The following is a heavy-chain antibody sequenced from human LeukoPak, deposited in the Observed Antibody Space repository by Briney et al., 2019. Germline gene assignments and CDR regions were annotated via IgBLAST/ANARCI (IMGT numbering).Heavy chain of an antibody. J-gene: IGHJ6*03. V-gene: IGHV3-43D*03. Sequence: GGSLRLSCAASGFTFDDYAMHWVRQAPRKGLEWVSLITWDGGSTYYADSEKGRFTISRDNSKNSLYLQMNSLRAEDTVLYYCAKDLRKYYGSGSYDPYYYYMDVWGKGTTVTVSS. CDR2: ITWDGGST. CDR1: GFTFDDYA. D-gene: IGHD3-10*01. CDR3: AKDLRKYYGSGSYDPYYYYMDV.